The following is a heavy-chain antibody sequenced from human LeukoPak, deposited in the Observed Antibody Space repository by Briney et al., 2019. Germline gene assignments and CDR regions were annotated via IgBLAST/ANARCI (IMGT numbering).Heavy chain of an antibody. CDR1: GFTFSSYA. CDR3: AKSPAEYQLLFPFDY. J-gene: IGHJ4*02. D-gene: IGHD2-2*01. V-gene: IGHV3-23*01. CDR2: ISGSGGST. Sequence: GGSLRLSCAASGFTFSSYAMSWVRQAPGKGLEWVSAISGSGGSTYYADSVKGWFTISRDNSKNTLYLQMNSLRAEDTAVYYCAKSPAEYQLLFPFDYWGQGTLVTVSS.